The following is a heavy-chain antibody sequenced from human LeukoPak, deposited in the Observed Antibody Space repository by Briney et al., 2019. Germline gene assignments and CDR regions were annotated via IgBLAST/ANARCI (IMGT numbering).Heavy chain of an antibody. CDR3: ASEWYSSSWYYYYGMDV. V-gene: IGHV1-69*13. Sequence: SVKVSFKASGYTFTSCYMHWVRQAPGQGLEWMGGIIPIFGTANYAQKFQGRVTITADESTSTAYMELSSLRSEDTAVYYCASEWYSSSWYYYYGMDVWGQGTTVTVSS. CDR1: GYTFTSCY. D-gene: IGHD6-13*01. CDR2: IIPIFGTA. J-gene: IGHJ6*02.